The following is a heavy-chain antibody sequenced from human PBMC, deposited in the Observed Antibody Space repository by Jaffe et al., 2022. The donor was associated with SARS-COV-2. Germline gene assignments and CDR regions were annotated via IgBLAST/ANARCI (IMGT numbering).Heavy chain of an antibody. CDR1: GFTFSSYS. Sequence: EVQLVESGGGLVQPGGSLRLSCAASGFTFSSYSMNWVRQAPGKGLEWVSYISSSSSTIYYADSVKGRFTISRDNAKNSLYLQMNSLRDEDTAVYYCAREGIAVAGMNYGIYYGMDVWGQGTTVTVSS. CDR2: ISSSSSTI. CDR3: AREGIAVAGMNYGIYYGMDV. V-gene: IGHV3-48*02. D-gene: IGHD6-19*01. J-gene: IGHJ6*02.